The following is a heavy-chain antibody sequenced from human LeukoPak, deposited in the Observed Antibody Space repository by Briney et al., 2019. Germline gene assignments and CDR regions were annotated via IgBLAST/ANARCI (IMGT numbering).Heavy chain of an antibody. V-gene: IGHV4-59*01. D-gene: IGHD6-13*01. CDR3: ARAGGSSWPRTNAFDI. CDR1: GGSISSYY. J-gene: IGHJ3*02. CDR2: IYYSGST. Sequence: SETLSPTCTVSGGSISSYYWSWIRQPPGKGLEWIGYIYYSGSTNYNPSLKSRVTISVDTSKNQFSLKLSSVTAADTAVYYCARAGGSSWPRTNAFDIWGQGTMVTVSS.